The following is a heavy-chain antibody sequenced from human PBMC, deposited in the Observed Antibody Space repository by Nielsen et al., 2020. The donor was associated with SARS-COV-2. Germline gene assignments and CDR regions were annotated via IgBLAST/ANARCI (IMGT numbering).Heavy chain of an antibody. V-gene: IGHV3-30*18. J-gene: IGHJ4*02. Sequence: GESLKISCAASGFTFSRYGMHWVRQAPGKGLEWVALIVYDGSNKYYADSVKGRFTISKDNSNDMLYLQMNSPRDEDTAVYYCGKEAEYTRWTDIDYWGQGTLVTVSS. CDR2: IVYDGSNK. D-gene: IGHD1-14*01. CDR3: GKEAEYTRWTDIDY. CDR1: GFTFSRYG.